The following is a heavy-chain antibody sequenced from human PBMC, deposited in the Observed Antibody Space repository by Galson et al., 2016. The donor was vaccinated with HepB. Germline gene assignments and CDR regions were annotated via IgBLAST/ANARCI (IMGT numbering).Heavy chain of an antibody. CDR1: GDSVSSNSAT. J-gene: IGHJ6*02. V-gene: IGHV6-1*01. D-gene: IGHD5-12*01. CDR2: TYYRSKWYN. Sequence: CAISGDSVSSNSATWNWIRQSPSRGLEWLGRTYYRSKWYNDYALSVKSRITINPDTSKNQFSLQLNSVTPGDTAVYYCARVRSGYSGYANPYYYGMDVWGQGTTVTVSS. CDR3: ARVRSGYSGYANPYYYGMDV.